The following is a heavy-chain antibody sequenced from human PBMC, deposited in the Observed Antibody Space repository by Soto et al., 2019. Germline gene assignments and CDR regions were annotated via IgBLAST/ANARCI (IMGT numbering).Heavy chain of an antibody. D-gene: IGHD3-10*01. CDR2: INPNSGGT. Sequence: ASVKVSCKASGYTFTGYYMHWVRQAPGQGLEWMGWINPNSGGTNYAQKFQGWVTMTRDTSISTAYMELSRLRSDDTAVYYCARETYYYGSGSYIPAFDIWGQGTMVTVSS. J-gene: IGHJ3*02. V-gene: IGHV1-2*04. CDR1: GYTFTGYY. CDR3: ARETYYYGSGSYIPAFDI.